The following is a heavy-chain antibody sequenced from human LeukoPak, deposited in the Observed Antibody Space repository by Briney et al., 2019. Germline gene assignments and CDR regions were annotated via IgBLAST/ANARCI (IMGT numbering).Heavy chain of an antibody. CDR3: ARQNYGDYFNYYYYMDV. J-gene: IGHJ6*03. V-gene: IGHV3-21*01. Sequence: GGSPRLSCAASGFTFSSYSMNWVRQAPGKGLEWVSSISSSSSYIYYADSVKGRFTISRDNAKNSLYLQMNSLRAEDTAVYYCARQNYGDYFNYYYYMDVWGKGTTVTVSS. CDR1: GFTFSSYS. D-gene: IGHD4-17*01. CDR2: ISSSSSYI.